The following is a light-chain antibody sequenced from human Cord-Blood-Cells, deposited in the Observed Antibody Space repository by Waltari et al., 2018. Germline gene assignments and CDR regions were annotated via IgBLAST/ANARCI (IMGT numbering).Light chain of an antibody. V-gene: IGLV3-19*01. CDR1: SLRSYY. Sequence: SSELTQDPAVSVALGQTVRITCQGDSLRSYYASWYQQKPGQAPVLVIYGKNNWPSGIPDGFSGSSSANTASLTITCAQAEDEADYYFNSPDSSGNHLVFGGGTKLTIL. CDR3: NSPDSSGNHLV. J-gene: IGLJ2*01. CDR2: GKN.